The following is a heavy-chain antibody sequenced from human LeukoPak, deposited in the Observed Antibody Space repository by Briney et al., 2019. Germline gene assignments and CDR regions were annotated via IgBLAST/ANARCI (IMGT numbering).Heavy chain of an antibody. D-gene: IGHD4-17*01. CDR1: GYIFTSYG. Sequence: ASVKVSCKASGYIFTSYGINWVRQAPGQGLEWMGWISAYNANTNYAQKLQGRVTMTTDTSTSTAYMELRSLTSDDTAVYYCARRGGYGDSYWYFDLWGRGTLVTVSS. CDR3: ARRGGYGDSYWYFDL. J-gene: IGHJ2*01. CDR2: ISAYNANT. V-gene: IGHV1-18*01.